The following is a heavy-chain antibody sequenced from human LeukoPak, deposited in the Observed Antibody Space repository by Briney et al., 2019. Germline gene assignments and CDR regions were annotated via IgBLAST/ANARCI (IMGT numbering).Heavy chain of an antibody. CDR2: ISGSDST. D-gene: IGHD3-9*01. CDR3: AKGVRFLDWWILDY. CDR1: GFTFSSYA. J-gene: IGHJ4*02. Sequence: GGSLRLSCAASGFTFSSYAMSWVPQAPGKGLEWVSAISGSDSTYYADSVKGRFTISRDNSKNTLYLQMNSLRAEDTAIYYCAKGVRFLDWWILDYWGQGSLVTVSS. V-gene: IGHV3-23*01.